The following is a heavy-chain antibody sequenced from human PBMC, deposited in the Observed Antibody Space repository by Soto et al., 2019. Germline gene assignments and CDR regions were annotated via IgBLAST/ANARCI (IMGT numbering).Heavy chain of an antibody. V-gene: IGHV3-33*01. Sequence: GGSLRLSCAASGFTFSSYGMHWVRQAPGKGLEWVAVIWDDGSNKYYADSVKGRFTISRDNSKNTLYLQMNSLRAEDTAVYYCARDSAVAGFFDYWGQGTLVTVSS. CDR3: ARDSAVAGFFDY. D-gene: IGHD6-19*01. CDR2: IWDDGSNK. CDR1: GFTFSSYG. J-gene: IGHJ4*02.